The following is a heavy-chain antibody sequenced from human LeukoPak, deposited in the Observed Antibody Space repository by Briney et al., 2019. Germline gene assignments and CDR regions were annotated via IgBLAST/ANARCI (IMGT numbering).Heavy chain of an antibody. D-gene: IGHD2-2*01. CDR3: ARDLRCSSTSCYYYYYYGMDV. V-gene: IGHV1-69*13. CDR1: GGTFSSYA. Sequence: SVKVSCKASGGTFSSYAISWVRQAPGQGLEWMGGIIPIFGTANYAQKFQGRVTITADESTSTAYMELSSLRSEDTAVYYCARDLRCSSTSCYYYYYYGMDVWGQGTTVTVSS. CDR2: IIPIFGTA. J-gene: IGHJ6*02.